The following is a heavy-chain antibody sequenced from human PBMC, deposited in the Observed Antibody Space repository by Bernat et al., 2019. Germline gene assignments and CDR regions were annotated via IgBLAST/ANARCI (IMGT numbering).Heavy chain of an antibody. CDR3: TRDPMTTVTGYYYYYYMDV. V-gene: IGHV3-49*04. Sequence: EVQLVESGGGLVQPGRSLRLSCTASGFTFGDYAMSWVRQAPGKGLEWVGFIRSKAYGGTTEYAASVKGRFTISRDDSKSIAYLKMNSLKTEDTAVYYCTRDPMTTVTGYYYYYYMDVWGKGTTVTVSS. J-gene: IGHJ6*03. CDR1: GFTFGDYA. D-gene: IGHD4-17*01. CDR2: IRSKAYGGTT.